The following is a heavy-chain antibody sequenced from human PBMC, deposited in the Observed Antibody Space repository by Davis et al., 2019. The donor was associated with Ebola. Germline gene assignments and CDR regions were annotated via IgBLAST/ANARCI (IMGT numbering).Heavy chain of an antibody. Sequence: GESLKTPRSASGFTLRSYGMHWVRQAPGKGLEWVSTISGSGGDTYYADSVKGRFTISRDNSKITLYLQMNSLRAEDTAVYYWAKEGAGYRLDAIPGDWGQGTLVTVSS. J-gene: IGHJ4*02. CDR1: GFTLRSYG. V-gene: IGHV3-23*01. CDR2: ISGSGGDT. D-gene: IGHD5-18*01. CDR3: AKEGAGYRLDAIPGD.